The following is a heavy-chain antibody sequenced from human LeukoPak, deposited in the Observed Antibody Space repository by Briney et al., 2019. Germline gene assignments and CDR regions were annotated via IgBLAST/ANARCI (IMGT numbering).Heavy chain of an antibody. CDR3: ACVVRGAFDI. V-gene: IGHV1-46*03. CDR1: GFTFTSYY. J-gene: IGHJ3*02. D-gene: IGHD2-21*01. Sequence: GASVKVSCKASGFTFTSYYKHWVRQAPGQGLEWMGIINPSGGSTSYPQKFQGRVAMTRDTSTSTVYMELSSLRSEHTAVYYCACVVRGAFDIWGQGTLVTVSS. CDR2: INPSGGST.